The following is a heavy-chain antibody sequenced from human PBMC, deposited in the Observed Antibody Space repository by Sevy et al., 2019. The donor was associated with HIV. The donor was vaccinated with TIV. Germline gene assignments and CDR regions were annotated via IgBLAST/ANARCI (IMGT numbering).Heavy chain of an antibody. V-gene: IGHV3-48*03. CDR2: ISSSGDTP. J-gene: IGHJ6*02. CDR1: GFTFSSFE. CDR3: AKRGGQYDLGMDV. D-gene: IGHD3-3*01. Sequence: GGSLRLSCAASGFTFSSFEMNWVRQAPGKGLEWVSYISSSGDTPDYEDSVRGRVTISRDNAKKSLYLQMNSLKAEDTAIYYCAKRGGQYDLGMDVWGQGTTVTVSS.